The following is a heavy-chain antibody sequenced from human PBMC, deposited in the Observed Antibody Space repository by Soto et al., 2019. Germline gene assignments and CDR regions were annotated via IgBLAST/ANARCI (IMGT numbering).Heavy chain of an antibody. J-gene: IGHJ4*02. CDR3: ARDFVTGDAGDY. CDR1: GFTFSSYS. V-gene: IGHV3-21*01. D-gene: IGHD7-27*01. CDR2: ISSSSSYI. Sequence: GSLRLSCAASGFTFSSYSMNWVRQAPGKGLEWVSSISSSSSYIYYADSVKGRFTISRDNAKNSLYLQMNSLRAEDTAVYYCARDFVTGDAGDYWGQGTLVTVSS.